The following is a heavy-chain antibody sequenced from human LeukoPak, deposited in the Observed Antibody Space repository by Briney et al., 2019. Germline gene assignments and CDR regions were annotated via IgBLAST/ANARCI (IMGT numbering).Heavy chain of an antibody. CDR1: GYTFTGYY. V-gene: IGHV1-2*02. CDR2: INPNSGGT. Sequence: GASVKVSCKASGYTFTGYYMHWVRQAPGQGLEWMGWINPNSGGTNYAQKFQGRVTMTRDTSISTAYMELSRLRSDDTAVYYCASLDVTYYYDSSGYAWFDPWGQGTLVTVSS. J-gene: IGHJ5*02. CDR3: ASLDVTYYYDSSGYAWFDP. D-gene: IGHD3-22*01.